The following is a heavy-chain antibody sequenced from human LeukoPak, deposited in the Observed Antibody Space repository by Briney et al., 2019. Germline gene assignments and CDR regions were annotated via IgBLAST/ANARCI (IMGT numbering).Heavy chain of an antibody. J-gene: IGHJ5*02. CDR3: AREYYYDSSGYPWFDP. D-gene: IGHD3-22*01. CDR2: IYYSGST. CDR1: GGSISSYY. Sequence: SETPSLTCTVSGGSISSYYWSWIRQPPGKGLEWIGYIYYSGSTNYNPSLKSRVTISVDTSKNQFSLKLSSVTAADTAVYYCAREYYYDSSGYPWFDPWGQGILVTVSS. V-gene: IGHV4-59*01.